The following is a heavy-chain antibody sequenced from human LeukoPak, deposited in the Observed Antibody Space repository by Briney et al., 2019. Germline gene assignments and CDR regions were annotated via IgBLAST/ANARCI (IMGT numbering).Heavy chain of an antibody. V-gene: IGHV4-38-2*02. CDR3: ARDSFRRSSTGSFDI. J-gene: IGHJ3*02. CDR1: GYSISSGYY. CDR2: IYHSGST. Sequence: SETLSLTCTVSGYSISSGYYWGWIRQPPGKGLEWIGSIYHSGSTYYNPSLKSRVTISVDTSKNQFSLKLSSVTAADTAVYYCARDSFRRSSTGSFDIWGQGTMVTVSS. D-gene: IGHD3-22*01.